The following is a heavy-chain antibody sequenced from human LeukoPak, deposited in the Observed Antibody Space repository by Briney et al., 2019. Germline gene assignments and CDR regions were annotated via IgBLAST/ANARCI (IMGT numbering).Heavy chain of an antibody. Sequence: GGSLRLSCAASGFTFSSYSMNWVRQAPGKGLEWVSSISSSSSYIYYADSVKGRFTISRDNAKNSLYLQMNSLRAEDTAVYYCARGPEGITMVRGVIIKPLHFDYWGQGTLVTVSS. CDR1: GFTFSSYS. CDR2: ISSSSSYI. CDR3: ARGPEGITMVRGVIIKPLHFDY. V-gene: IGHV3-21*01. D-gene: IGHD3-10*01. J-gene: IGHJ4*02.